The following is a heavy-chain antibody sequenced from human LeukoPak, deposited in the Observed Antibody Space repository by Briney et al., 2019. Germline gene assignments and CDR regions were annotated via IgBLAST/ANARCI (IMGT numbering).Heavy chain of an antibody. J-gene: IGHJ6*03. V-gene: IGHV1-2*02. CDR1: GYTFTGYY. CDR3: ARDEVVVAATPYYYYYMDV. D-gene: IGHD2-15*01. Sequence: GASVKVSCKASGYTFTGYYMHWVRQAPGQGLEWMGWINPNSGGTNYAQKFQGRVTMTRDTSINTAYMELSRLRSDDTAVYYCARDEVVVAATPYYYYYMDVWGKGTTVIVSS. CDR2: INPNSGGT.